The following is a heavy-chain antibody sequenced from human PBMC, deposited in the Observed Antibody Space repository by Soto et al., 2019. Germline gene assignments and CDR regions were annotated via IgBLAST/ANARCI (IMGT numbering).Heavy chain of an antibody. CDR2: IYFSGST. D-gene: IGHD5-18*01. Sequence: SETLSLTCTVSGGSISSYYWCWIRQLPGKGLEWIGYIYFSGSTYYNPSLKSRVTISLDTSKNQFSLKLSSVTAADTAVYYCARDDHTGDYFDYWGQGTLVTVS. CDR1: GGSISSYY. J-gene: IGHJ4*02. CDR3: ARDDHTGDYFDY. V-gene: IGHV4-59*06.